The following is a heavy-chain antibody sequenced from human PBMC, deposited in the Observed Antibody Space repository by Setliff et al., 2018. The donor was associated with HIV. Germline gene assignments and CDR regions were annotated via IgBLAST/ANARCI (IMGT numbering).Heavy chain of an antibody. CDR3: TAALQQQVVRWFDP. Sequence: GGSLRLSCAASGFTFSSYGMHWVRQATGKGLEWVSAISGSGGSTYYADSVKGRFTISRDNSKNTLYLQMNSLRAEDTAVYYCTAALQQQVVRWFDPWGQGTLVTVSS. J-gene: IGHJ5*02. CDR2: ISGSGGST. CDR1: GFTFSSYG. D-gene: IGHD6-13*01. V-gene: IGHV3-23*01.